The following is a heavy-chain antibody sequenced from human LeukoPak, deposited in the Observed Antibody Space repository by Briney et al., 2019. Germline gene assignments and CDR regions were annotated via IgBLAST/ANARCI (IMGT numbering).Heavy chain of an antibody. Sequence: KPSETLSLTCTVSGGSVSSGSYYWSWIRQPPGKGLEWIGYIYYSGSTNYNPSLKSRVTISVDTSKNQFSLKLSSVTAADTAVYYCARADIVVVPAAKDDAFDIWGQGTIVTVSS. J-gene: IGHJ3*02. CDR3: ARADIVVVPAAKDDAFDI. D-gene: IGHD2-2*01. V-gene: IGHV4-61*01. CDR2: IYYSGST. CDR1: GGSVSSGSYY.